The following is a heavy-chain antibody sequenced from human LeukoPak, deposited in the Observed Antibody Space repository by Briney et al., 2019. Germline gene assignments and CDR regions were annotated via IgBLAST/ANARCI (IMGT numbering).Heavy chain of an antibody. CDR1: GYTFKY. D-gene: IGHD6-19*01. Sequence: WASVKVSCKASGYTFKYMHWVRQAPGQGLEWMGWINPNSGGTNYAQKFQGRVTMTRDTSISTAYMELSRLRSDDTAVYYCAKDLSSGWWSQHKEPPDYWGQGTLVTVSS. V-gene: IGHV1-2*02. CDR2: INPNSGGT. J-gene: IGHJ4*02. CDR3: AKDLSSGWWSQHKEPPDY.